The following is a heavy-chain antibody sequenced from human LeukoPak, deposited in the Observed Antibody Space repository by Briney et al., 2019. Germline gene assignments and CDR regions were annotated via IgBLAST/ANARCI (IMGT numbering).Heavy chain of an antibody. V-gene: IGHV6-1*01. CDR1: GDSVSSNSAA. J-gene: IGHJ4*02. D-gene: IGHD1-26*01. CDR2: TYYRSKWYN. Sequence: SQTLSLTCAISGDSVSSNSAAWNWIRQSPSRGLEWLGRTYYRSKWYNDYAVSVKSRITINPGTSKNQFSLQLNSVTPEDTAVYYCARDALVGATFLSGFDYWGQGTLVTVSS. CDR3: ARDALVGATFLSGFDY.